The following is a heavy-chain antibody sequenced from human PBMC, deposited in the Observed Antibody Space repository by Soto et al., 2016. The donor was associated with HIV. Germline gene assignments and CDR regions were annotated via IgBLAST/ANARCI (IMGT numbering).Heavy chain of an antibody. CDR3: AKASVTYGGYDSGNWYFDL. D-gene: IGHD5-12*01. V-gene: IGHV3-30*18. CDR1: GFTFSSYG. J-gene: IGHJ2*01. Sequence: VQLVESGGGVVQPGRSLRLSCAASGFTFSSYGMHWVRQAPGKGLEWVAVIWYDGSNYYADSVKGRFTISRDNSKNTLYLQMNSLRAEDTAMYYCAKASVTYGGYDSGNWYFDLWGRGTWSLSPQ. CDR2: IWYDGSN.